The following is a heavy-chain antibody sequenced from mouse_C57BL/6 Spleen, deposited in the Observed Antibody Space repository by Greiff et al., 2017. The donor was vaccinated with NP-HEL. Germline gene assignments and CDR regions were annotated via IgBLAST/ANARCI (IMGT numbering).Heavy chain of an antibody. CDR1: GFSFNTYA. CDR3: VRLDNRDYAMDY. CDR2: IRSKSNNYAT. D-gene: IGHD1-3*01. Sequence: EVMLVESGGGLVQPKGSLKLSCAASGFSFNTYAMNWVRQAPGKGLEWVARIRSKSNNYATYYADSVKDRFTISRDDSESMLYLQMNNLKTEDTAMYYGVRLDNRDYAMDYWGQGTSVTVSS. V-gene: IGHV10-1*01. J-gene: IGHJ4*01.